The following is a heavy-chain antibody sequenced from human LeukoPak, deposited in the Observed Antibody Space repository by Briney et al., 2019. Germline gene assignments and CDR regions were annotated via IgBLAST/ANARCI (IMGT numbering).Heavy chain of an antibody. D-gene: IGHD6-19*01. CDR3: ARNYTSGGIDY. Sequence: GASVKVSCKXSGYTFTSFGLSWVRQAPGQGLERMGWISTHNGYTIYAQKLQGRVTMTTDTSTSTAYMELRSLRSDDTAVYYCARNYTSGGIDYWGQGTLVIVSS. J-gene: IGHJ4*02. V-gene: IGHV1-18*01. CDR2: ISTHNGYT. CDR1: GYTFTSFG.